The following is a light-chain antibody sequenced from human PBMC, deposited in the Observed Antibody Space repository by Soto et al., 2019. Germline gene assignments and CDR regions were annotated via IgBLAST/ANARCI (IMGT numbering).Light chain of an antibody. CDR3: QQYNSYPWT. V-gene: IGKV1-5*01. Sequence: DIQVTQSPPTLSASVGDRVTITCRASQTISTWMAWYQQKPGKAPKLLVYDASTLQSGVASRFSGSGSGTEFTLIISGLQPDDSATYYCQQYNSYPWTFGQGTQVDIK. CDR1: QTISTW. CDR2: DAS. J-gene: IGKJ1*01.